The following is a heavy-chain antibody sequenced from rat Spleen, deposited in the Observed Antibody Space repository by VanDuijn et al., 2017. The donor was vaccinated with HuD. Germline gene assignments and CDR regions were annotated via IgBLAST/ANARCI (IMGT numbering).Heavy chain of an antibody. CDR1: GFTFSDYY. CDR2: LSYDNYNT. D-gene: IGHD1-9*01. V-gene: IGHV5-29*01. CDR3: ARRHYGYTDYFDY. Sequence: EVQLVESDEGLVQPGRSLKLSCAASGFTFSDYYMAWVRQAPARGLEWVATLSYDNYNTYYRDSVKGRFTISRDDAKSTLSLQMDSLRSEDTATYYCARRHYGYTDYFDYWGQGVMVTVSS. J-gene: IGHJ2*01.